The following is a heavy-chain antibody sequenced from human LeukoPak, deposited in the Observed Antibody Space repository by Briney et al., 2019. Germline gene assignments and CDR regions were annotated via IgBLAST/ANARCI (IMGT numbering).Heavy chain of an antibody. CDR3: AKFLPTHIVVANYYFDY. Sequence: GGSLRLSCAASGFTFSSYAMSWVRQAPGKGLEWVPAISGSGGSTYYADSVKGRFTISRDNSKNTLYLQMNSLRAEDTAVYYCAKFLPTHIVVANYYFDYWGQGTLVTVSS. CDR2: ISGSGGST. D-gene: IGHD2-21*01. J-gene: IGHJ4*02. V-gene: IGHV3-23*01. CDR1: GFTFSSYA.